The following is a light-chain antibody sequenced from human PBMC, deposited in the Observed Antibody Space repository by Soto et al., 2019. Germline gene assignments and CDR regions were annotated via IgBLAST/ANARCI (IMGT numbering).Light chain of an antibody. Sequence: EIVLTQSPVILSLSPGERATLSCRASQSVSSDLAWYQQKPGQAPRLLIYDASSRAVGIPARFSGGGSGTDFTLTISSLEPEDCAVYYCQQRSIWPLTFGGGTEVEIK. CDR1: QSVSSD. J-gene: IGKJ4*01. CDR3: QQRSIWPLT. V-gene: IGKV3-11*01. CDR2: DAS.